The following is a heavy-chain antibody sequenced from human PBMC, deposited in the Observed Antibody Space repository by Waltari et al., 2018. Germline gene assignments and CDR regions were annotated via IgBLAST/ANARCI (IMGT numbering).Heavy chain of an antibody. J-gene: IGHJ4*02. CDR3: AKDAFGNTYLDF. CDR1: GFTFSNFG. CDR2: IWFDGSEK. D-gene: IGHD2-2*02. V-gene: IGHV3-30*02. Sequence: QVNLVESGGGVVLPGGSLRPSCAPPGFTFSNFGVHWVRQAPGKGLGWVALIWFDGSEKFYADSVRGRFTISRDNSARTLYLDMDSLRLDDTAMYYCAKDAFGNTYLDFWGQGTLVTVSS.